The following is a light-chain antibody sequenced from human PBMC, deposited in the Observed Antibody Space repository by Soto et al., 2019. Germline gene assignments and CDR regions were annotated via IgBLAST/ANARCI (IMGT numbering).Light chain of an antibody. CDR2: AAS. CDR1: QGISTY. Sequence: DIQMTQSTSSLYASVGDRLTITCRASQGISTYLNWYQQKPGKAPKLLIYAASSLQSGVPSRCSGSGSGTDFTLTISSLQPEDFAPYYCQHSFTTPRYTFGQGTKLEIK. J-gene: IGKJ2*01. CDR3: QHSFTTPRYT. V-gene: IGKV1-39*01.